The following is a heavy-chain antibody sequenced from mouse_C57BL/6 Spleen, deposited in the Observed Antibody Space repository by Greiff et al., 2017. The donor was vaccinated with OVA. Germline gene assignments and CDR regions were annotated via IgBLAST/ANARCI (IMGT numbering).Heavy chain of an antibody. CDR3: ARGSSGSPFDY. Sequence: VKLQESGAELVRPGASVKLSCKASGYTFTDYYINWVKQRPGQGLEWIARIYPGSGNTYYNEKFKGKATLTAEKSSSTAYMQLSSLTSEDSAVYFCARGSSGSPFDYWGQGTTLTVSS. J-gene: IGHJ2*01. D-gene: IGHD3-2*02. V-gene: IGHV1-76*01. CDR2: IYPGSGNT. CDR1: GYTFTDYY.